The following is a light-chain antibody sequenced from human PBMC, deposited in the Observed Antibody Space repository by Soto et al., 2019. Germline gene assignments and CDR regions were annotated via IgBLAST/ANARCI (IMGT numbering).Light chain of an antibody. CDR1: QSVSSN. Sequence: EIVMTQSPATLSVSPGERATLSCRASQSVSSNLAWYQQKPGQAPSLLIYGASTRATGIPARFSGSGSGTDFTLTISSLEPEDFAVYYCQQGSNWWTFGQGTKVDIK. J-gene: IGKJ1*01. CDR3: QQGSNWWT. CDR2: GAS. V-gene: IGKV3D-15*01.